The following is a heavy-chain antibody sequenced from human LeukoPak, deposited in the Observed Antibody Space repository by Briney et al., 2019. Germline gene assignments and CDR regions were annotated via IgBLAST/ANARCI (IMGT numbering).Heavy chain of an antibody. CDR2: ISAYNGNT. J-gene: IGHJ5*02. Sequence: ASVKVSCKASGYTFTSYGISWVRQAPGQGLEWMGWISAYNGNTNYAQKLQGRVTMTTDTSTSTAYMELRSLRSDDTAVYYCARMVRGVVTAGPNWFDPWGQGTLVTVSS. V-gene: IGHV1-18*01. CDR3: ARMVRGVVTAGPNWFDP. CDR1: GYTFTSYG. D-gene: IGHD3-10*01.